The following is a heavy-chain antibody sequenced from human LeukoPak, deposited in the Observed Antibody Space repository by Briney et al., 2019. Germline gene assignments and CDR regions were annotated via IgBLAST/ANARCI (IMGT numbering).Heavy chain of an antibody. CDR3: ARGIPPRGGHFDY. CDR2: IYHSGST. D-gene: IGHD3-16*01. CDR1: GDSISSGYY. V-gene: IGHV4-38-2*01. J-gene: IGHJ4*02. Sequence: SETLSLTCAVSGDSISSGYYWGWIRQPPGKALEWIGSIYHSGSTYYNPSLKSRATISVDTSKNQFSLKLSSVTAADTAVYYCARGIPPRGGHFDYWGQGTLVTVSS.